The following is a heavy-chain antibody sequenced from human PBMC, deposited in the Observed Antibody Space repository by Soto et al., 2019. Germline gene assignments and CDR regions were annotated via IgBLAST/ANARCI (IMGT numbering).Heavy chain of an antibody. D-gene: IGHD3-16*01. CDR3: ARHKGGYYSGVDV. CDR1: GGSISSNSYY. CDR2: IYYSGTS. J-gene: IGHJ6*02. V-gene: IGHV4-39*01. Sequence: QLQLQESGPGLVKPSETLSLTCTVSGGSISSNSYYWAWIRQPPGKGLEWIGNIYYSGTSYYNPSLKSRVTISVDTSKNQFSLKLSSVTAADTAVYYCARHKGGYYSGVDVWGQGTTVTVSS.